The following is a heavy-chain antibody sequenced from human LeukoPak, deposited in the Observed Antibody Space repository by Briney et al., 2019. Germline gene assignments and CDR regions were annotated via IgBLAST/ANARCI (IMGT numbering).Heavy chain of an antibody. CDR3: AKDLMRDRWFGES. V-gene: IGHV3-30*02. CDR1: GFTLSRHP. CDR2: IRFDGNDK. J-gene: IGHJ5*02. Sequence: GGSLRLSCAASGFTLSRHPIFWVRQAPGKGLEWVAFIRFDGNDKFYADSVKGRFTISKDTSRNTLYLQMNSLRAEDTAVYYCAKDLMRDRWFGESWGQGTLVTVSS. D-gene: IGHD3-10*01.